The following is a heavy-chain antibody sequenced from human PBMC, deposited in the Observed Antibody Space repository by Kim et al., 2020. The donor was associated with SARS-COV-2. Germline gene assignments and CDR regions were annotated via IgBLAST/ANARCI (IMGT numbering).Heavy chain of an antibody. J-gene: IGHJ5*02. CDR2: IKQDGSEK. D-gene: IGHD6-19*01. CDR3: ARVVGYSSGWSNLGDWFDP. CDR1: GFTFSSYW. V-gene: IGHV3-7*03. Sequence: GGSLRLSCAASGFTFSSYWMSWVRQAPGKGLEWVANIKQDGSEKYYVDSVKGRFTISRDNAKNSLYLQMNSLRAEDTAVYYCARVVGYSSGWSNLGDWFDPWGQGTLVTVSS.